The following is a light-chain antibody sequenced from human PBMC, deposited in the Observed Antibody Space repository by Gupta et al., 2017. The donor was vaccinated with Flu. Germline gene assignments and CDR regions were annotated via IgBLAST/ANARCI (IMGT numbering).Light chain of an antibody. CDR2: GAS. CDR3: QQYDSSPFT. V-gene: IGKV3-20*01. J-gene: IGKJ3*01. Sequence: GTLSLSPGERATLSCRASQSISSCYLSYHQRKPGQAPRLLIFGASSRATGIPDRFSGSGSGTDFTLTISILDPEDFAVYYCQQYDSSPFTFGPGTKVDIK. CDR1: QSISSCY.